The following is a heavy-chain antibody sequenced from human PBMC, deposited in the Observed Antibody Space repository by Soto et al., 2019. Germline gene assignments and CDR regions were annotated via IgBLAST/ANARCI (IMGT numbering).Heavy chain of an antibody. D-gene: IGHD1-26*01. V-gene: IGHV3-23*01. Sequence: EVQLLESGGGLVQPGGSLRLSCAASGFTFSSYAMSWVRQAPGKGLEWVSTISSSGGSTYYADSVKGRFTISRDNSKNTLYLQMNSLRAEDTAVYYCAKERWEGYCMDVWGQGTTVTVSS. CDR1: GFTFSSYA. CDR3: AKERWEGYCMDV. CDR2: ISSSGGST. J-gene: IGHJ6*02.